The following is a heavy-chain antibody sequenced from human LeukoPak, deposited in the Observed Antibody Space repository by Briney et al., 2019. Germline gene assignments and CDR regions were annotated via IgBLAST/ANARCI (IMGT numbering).Heavy chain of an antibody. CDR1: GGSISSGSYY. J-gene: IGHJ4*02. V-gene: IGHV4-61*09. Sequence: SETLSLTCTVAGGSISSGSYYWSWIRQPAGKGLEWIGHIYSSGSTNYNPSLKSRVTISVDTSKNQFSLKLSSVTAADTAVYYCARDRGTWNDDGFDYWGQGTLVTVSS. D-gene: IGHD1-1*01. CDR2: IYSSGST. CDR3: ARDRGTWNDDGFDY.